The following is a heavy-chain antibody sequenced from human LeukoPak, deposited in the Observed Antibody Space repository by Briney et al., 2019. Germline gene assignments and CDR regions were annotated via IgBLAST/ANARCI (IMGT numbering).Heavy chain of an antibody. CDR3: ASLPSIAARDYFDY. CDR1: GFTFSSYG. CDR2: ISYDGSNK. V-gene: IGHV3-30*03. D-gene: IGHD6-6*01. Sequence: GGSLRLSCAASGFTFSSYGMHWVRQAPGKGLEWVAVISYDGSNKYYADSVKGRFTISRDNAKNSLYLQMNSLRAEDTAVYYCASLPSIAARDYFDYWGQGTLVTVSS. J-gene: IGHJ4*02.